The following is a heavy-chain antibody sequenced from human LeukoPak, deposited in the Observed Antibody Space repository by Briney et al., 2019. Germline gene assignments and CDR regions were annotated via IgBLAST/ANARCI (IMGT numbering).Heavy chain of an antibody. CDR2: INQDGSER. CDR3: VRDRRVDIVVTVHSFDP. D-gene: IGHD5-12*01. Sequence: GGPLRLSCGAWGFPFNNCWMRWVRRARGEGREGVAYINQDGSERAYVDSLKSRFTIPRDNANNSLYLQMNSLRAEDTAGYYCVRDRRVDIVVTVHSFDPWGEGTLITLSS. V-gene: IGHV3-7*01. CDR1: GFPFNNCW. J-gene: IGHJ5*02.